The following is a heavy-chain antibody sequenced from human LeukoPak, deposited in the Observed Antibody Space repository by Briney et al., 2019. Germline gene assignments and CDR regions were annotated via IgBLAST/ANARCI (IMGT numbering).Heavy chain of an antibody. CDR3: ARGVAGTHSGPYIDH. V-gene: IGHV3-33*01. CDR2: IWYDGSNK. Sequence: GGSLRLSCAASGFTFSSYGMHWVRQAPGKGLEWVAVIWYDGSNKYYADSVKGRFTISRDNSKNTLYLQMNSLRAEDTAVYYCARGVAGTHSGPYIDHWGQGTLVTVSS. CDR1: GFTFSSYG. J-gene: IGHJ4*02. D-gene: IGHD6-19*01.